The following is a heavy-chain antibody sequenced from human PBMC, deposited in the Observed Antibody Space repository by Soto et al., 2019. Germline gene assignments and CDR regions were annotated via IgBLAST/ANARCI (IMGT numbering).Heavy chain of an antibody. V-gene: IGHV3-30*03. J-gene: IGHJ4*02. Sequence: GGSLRLSCVASRFTFRIHGMHWVRQAPGKGLEWVAFISYDGSNKYYVDSVKGRFTISRDNSKNTLYLQMNSLRTDDTAVYHCSPGPDFDFWGQGTLVTVSS. CDR3: SPGPDFDF. CDR2: ISYDGSNK. D-gene: IGHD3-10*01. CDR1: RFTFRIHG.